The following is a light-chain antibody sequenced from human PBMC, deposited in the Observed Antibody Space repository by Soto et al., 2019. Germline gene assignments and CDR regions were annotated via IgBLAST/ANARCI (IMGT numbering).Light chain of an antibody. CDR3: QQYGSSTWT. Sequence: EIVFTQSPGTLSLSPGERATLSCRASQSISNSYLAWCQQKPGQAPRLLIYGASGRAAGIPDRFSGSGSRTDYTLIITRLEPEDFAFYYCQQYGSSTWTFGQGTKVDNK. J-gene: IGKJ1*01. CDR1: QSISNSY. V-gene: IGKV3-20*01. CDR2: GAS.